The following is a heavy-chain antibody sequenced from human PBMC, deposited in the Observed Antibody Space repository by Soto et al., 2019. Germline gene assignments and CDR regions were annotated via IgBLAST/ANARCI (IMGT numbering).Heavy chain of an antibody. J-gene: IGHJ4*02. CDR3: PRDKVPGLFDY. CDR2: INHSGST. CDR1: GSSFIGYY. Sequence: SGTLSLTCAVVGSSFIGYYCTWIPPPPRTGREWIGEINHSGSTNYHPSLKSRLTISVDTSKKQFSLKLTSVTAADTAAYYCPRDKVPGLFDYWGQGTLVSVSS. V-gene: IGHV4-34*01. D-gene: IGHD2-2*01.